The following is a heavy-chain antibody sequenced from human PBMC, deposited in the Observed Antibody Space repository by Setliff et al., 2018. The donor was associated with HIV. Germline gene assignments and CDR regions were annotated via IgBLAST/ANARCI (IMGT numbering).Heavy chain of an antibody. J-gene: IGHJ3*01. D-gene: IGHD3-16*01. Sequence: PSETLSLTCTVSGDSITNHAWHWLRQPPGERLAWVGYGTTSGHSYCNPSLNSHVTISVDASKSQFPLKLTSVTATDTAVYYCARWGEPAQKPFDLWGQGTVVTVSS. CDR2: GTTSGHS. CDR1: GDSITNHA. V-gene: IGHV4-4*08. CDR3: ARWGEPAQKPFDL.